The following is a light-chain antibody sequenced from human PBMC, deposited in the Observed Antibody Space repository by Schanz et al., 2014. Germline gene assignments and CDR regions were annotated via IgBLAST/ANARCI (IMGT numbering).Light chain of an antibody. CDR3: QQYGSTPYT. CDR1: QSLSGGY. V-gene: IGKV3-20*01. CDR2: DTS. J-gene: IGKJ2*01. Sequence: IVLTQSPATLSLSPGDSATLSCRASQSLSGGYLAWYRQKPGQPPRLLIFDTSNRATGIPARFRGSASGTDFTLTISRLEPEDFAVYYCQQYGSTPYTFGQGTRLDIK.